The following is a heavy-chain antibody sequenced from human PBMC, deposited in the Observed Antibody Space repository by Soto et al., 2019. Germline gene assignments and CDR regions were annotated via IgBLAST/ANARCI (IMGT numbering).Heavy chain of an antibody. CDR1: GGSISSGGYY. J-gene: IGHJ4*02. Sequence: NPSETLSLTCTVSGGSISSGGYYWSWIRQHPGKGLEWIGYIYYSGSTYYNPSLKSRVTISVDTSKNQFSLKLSSVTAADTAVYYCARDLVAGSSSWSVFDYWGQGTLVTVSS. CDR2: IYYSGST. V-gene: IGHV4-31*03. CDR3: ARDLVAGSSSWSVFDY. D-gene: IGHD6-13*01.